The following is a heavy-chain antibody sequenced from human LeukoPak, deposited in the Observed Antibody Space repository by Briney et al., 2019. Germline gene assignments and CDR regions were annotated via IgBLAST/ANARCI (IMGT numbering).Heavy chain of an antibody. Sequence: FTVSNSGGSTYYADSVKGRFTISRDNSKNTLYLQINSLRAEDTAVYYCAARYSSGSYYYGGFDPWGQGTLVTVSS. J-gene: IGHJ5*02. D-gene: IGHD3-10*01. CDR3: AARYSSGSYYYGGFDP. CDR2: SNSGGST. V-gene: IGHV3-53*01.